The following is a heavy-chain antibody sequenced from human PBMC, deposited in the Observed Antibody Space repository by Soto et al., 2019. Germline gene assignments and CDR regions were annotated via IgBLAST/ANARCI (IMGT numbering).Heavy chain of an antibody. J-gene: IGHJ6*02. CDR1: GFTFSSYS. D-gene: IGHD6-6*01. CDR3: AILPYSSSPRIDYYYYGMDV. CDR2: ISSSSSYI. Sequence: GGSLRLSCAASGFTFSSYSMNWVRQAPGKGLEWVPSISSSSSYIYYADSVKGRFTISRDNAKNSLYLQMNSLRAEDTAVYYCAILPYSSSPRIDYYYYGMDVWGQGTTVTVSS. V-gene: IGHV3-21*01.